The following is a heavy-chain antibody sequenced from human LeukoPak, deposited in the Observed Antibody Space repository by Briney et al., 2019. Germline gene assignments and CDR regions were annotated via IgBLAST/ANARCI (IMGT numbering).Heavy chain of an antibody. CDR3: AGFRITITVGYYYYMDV. CDR1: GGSFSGYY. D-gene: IGHD3-16*01. CDR2: INHSGST. J-gene: IGHJ6*03. V-gene: IGHV4-34*01. Sequence: SETLSLTCAVYGGSFSGYYWSWIRQPPGKGLEWIGEINHSGSTNYNPSLKNRVTISVDTSKNQFSLKLSSVTAADTAVYYCAGFRITITVGYYYYMDVWGKGTTVTISS.